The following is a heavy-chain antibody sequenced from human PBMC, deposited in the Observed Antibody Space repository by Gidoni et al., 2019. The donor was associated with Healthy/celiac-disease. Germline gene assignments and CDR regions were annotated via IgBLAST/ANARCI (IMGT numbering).Heavy chain of an antibody. Sequence: QVQLVQSGAEVKKPWSSVKVSCKASGGTFSSYAISWVRQAPGQGLEWMGRIIPILGIANYAQKFQGRVTITADKSTSTAYMELSSLRSEDTAVYYCARVAGYGEFDYWGQGTLVTVSS. CDR2: IIPILGIA. D-gene: IGHD4-17*01. J-gene: IGHJ4*02. V-gene: IGHV1-69*04. CDR1: GGTFSSYA. CDR3: ARVAGYGEFDY.